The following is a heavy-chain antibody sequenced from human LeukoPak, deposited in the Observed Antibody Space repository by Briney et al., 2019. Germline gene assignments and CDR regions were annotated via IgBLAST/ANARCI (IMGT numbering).Heavy chain of an antibody. D-gene: IGHD3-10*01. Sequence: SETLSLTCTVSGGSISSYYWSWIRQPPGKGLEWIGYIYYSGSTNYNPSLKSRVTISVDTSKSQFSLKLSSVTAADTAVYYCARDHYGSGSTYSPPYFDYWGQGTLVTVSS. CDR2: IYYSGST. CDR3: ARDHYGSGSTYSPPYFDY. CDR1: GGSISSYY. V-gene: IGHV4-59*01. J-gene: IGHJ4*02.